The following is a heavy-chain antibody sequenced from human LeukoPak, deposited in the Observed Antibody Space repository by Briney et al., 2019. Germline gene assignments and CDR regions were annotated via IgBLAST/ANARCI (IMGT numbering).Heavy chain of an antibody. D-gene: IGHD2-8*02. CDR2: IYHSGST. V-gene: IGHV4-59*04. Sequence: SETLSLTCTVSGGSISSYYWSWIRQPPGKGLEWIGYIYHSGSTYYNPSLKSRVTISVDRSKNQFSLKLSSVTAADTAVYYCAAGVVWAYNWFDPWGQGTLVTVSS. J-gene: IGHJ5*02. CDR3: AAGVVWAYNWFDP. CDR1: GGSISSYY.